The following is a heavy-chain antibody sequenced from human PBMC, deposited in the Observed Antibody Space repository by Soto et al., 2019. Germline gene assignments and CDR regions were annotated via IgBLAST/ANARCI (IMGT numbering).Heavy chain of an antibody. V-gene: IGHV3-23*01. D-gene: IGHD3-22*01. J-gene: IGHJ4*02. Sequence: PGGSLRLSCAASGFSFSNNAMNWVRQAPGQGLEWVSGISFSGSSTDYADSVKGRFTISRDNSKNTLNLQMNSLRAEDTAVYYCAKVYYDTSGTQSGFDYWGQGTLVTVSS. CDR2: ISFSGSST. CDR1: GFSFSNNA. CDR3: AKVYYDTSGTQSGFDY.